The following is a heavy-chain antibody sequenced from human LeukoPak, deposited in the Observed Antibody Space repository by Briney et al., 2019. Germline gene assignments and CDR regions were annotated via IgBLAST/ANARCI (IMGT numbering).Heavy chain of an antibody. CDR2: ISGSDDST. CDR3: AKLRSGGPAAGNY. D-gene: IGHD6-13*01. V-gene: IGHV3-23*01. J-gene: IGHJ4*02. Sequence: GGSLRLSCAASGSTFSSYAMSWVRQAPGKGLELVSTISGSDDSTYYADSVKGRFTISRDNSKNTVYLHMNSLRAEDTAVYFCAKLRSGGPAAGNYWGQGTLVTVSS. CDR1: GSTFSSYA.